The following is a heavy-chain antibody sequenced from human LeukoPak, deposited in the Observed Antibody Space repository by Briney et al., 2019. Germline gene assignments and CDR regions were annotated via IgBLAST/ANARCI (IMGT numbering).Heavy chain of an antibody. J-gene: IGHJ4*02. Sequence: ASVKVSCKASGYTFTSYYMHWVRQAPGQGLEWMGIINPSGGSTSYAQKLQGRVTMTTDTSTSTAYMELRSLRSDDTAVYYCARGDYVWGSYRYYFDYWGQGTLVTVSS. CDR3: ARGDYVWGSYRYYFDY. V-gene: IGHV1-46*01. CDR1: GYTFTSYY. CDR2: INPSGGST. D-gene: IGHD3-16*02.